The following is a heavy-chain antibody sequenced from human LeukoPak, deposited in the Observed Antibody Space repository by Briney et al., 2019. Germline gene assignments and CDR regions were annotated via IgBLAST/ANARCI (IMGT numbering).Heavy chain of an antibody. Sequence: GGSLRLSCAASGFTFTTYWMSWVRQAPGKGLEWVANIKQDGTEKYYVDSVKGRFTISRDNAKNSLYLQMNSLRAEDTAVYYCARGLGPKYYYGSGDRNDSDYWGQGTLVTVSS. CDR1: GFTFTTYW. V-gene: IGHV3-7*01. CDR2: IKQDGTEK. J-gene: IGHJ4*02. CDR3: ARGLGPKYYYGSGDRNDSDY. D-gene: IGHD3-10*01.